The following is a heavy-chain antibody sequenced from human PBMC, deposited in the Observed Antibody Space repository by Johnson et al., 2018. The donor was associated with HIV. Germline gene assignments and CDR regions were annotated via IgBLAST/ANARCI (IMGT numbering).Heavy chain of an antibody. CDR2: ISGSGGTT. CDR1: GFTFDDYG. V-gene: IGHV3-23*04. J-gene: IGHJ3*02. CDR3: AAPSLGGATFDAFDI. Sequence: VQLVESGGGLVQPGGSLRLSCAASGFTFDDYGMSWVRQAPGKGLEWVSAISGSGGTTYYADSVKGRFTISRDNSKNTLYLQMNSLRAEDTAVYYCAAPSLGGATFDAFDIWGQGTMVTVSS. D-gene: IGHD1-26*01.